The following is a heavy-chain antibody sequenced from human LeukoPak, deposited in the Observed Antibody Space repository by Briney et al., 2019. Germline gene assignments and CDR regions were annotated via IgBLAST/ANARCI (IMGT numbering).Heavy chain of an antibody. Sequence: GGSLRLSCAASEFTFISYAMSWVRQAPGKGLAWVSHISGSGGGTSYADSVKGRFTISRGNSKNTLYLQMNSLRAEDTAIYYCAKDGNIEGGWATTLDLWGQGTLVTVS. J-gene: IGHJ4*02. D-gene: IGHD4-11*01. CDR3: AKDGNIEGGWATTLDL. V-gene: IGHV3-23*01. CDR2: ISGSGGGT. CDR1: EFTFISYA.